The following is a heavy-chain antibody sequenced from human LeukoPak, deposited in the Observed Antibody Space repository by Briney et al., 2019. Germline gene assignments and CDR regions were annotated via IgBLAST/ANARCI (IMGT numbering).Heavy chain of an antibody. Sequence: SETLSLTCTVSGGSISSGGYYWSWIRQHPGKGLEWIAYIYYSGSTYYNPSLKSRVTISVDTSKNQFSLKLSSVTAADTAVYYCARVDYGDYRFDYWGQGTLVTVSS. CDR2: IYYSGST. CDR1: GGSISSGGYY. J-gene: IGHJ4*02. D-gene: IGHD4-17*01. CDR3: ARVDYGDYRFDY. V-gene: IGHV4-31*03.